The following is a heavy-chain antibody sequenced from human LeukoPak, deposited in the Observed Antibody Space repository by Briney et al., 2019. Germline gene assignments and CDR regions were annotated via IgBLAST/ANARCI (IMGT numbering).Heavy chain of an antibody. Sequence: QPGGSLRLSCAASGFTFSSYAMSWVRQAPGKGLEWVSGISGSGSSTYYADSVKGRFTISRDNSKNTLYLQMNSLRAEDTAVYYCAKDREVGYYYPDFWGKGTSVTVSS. J-gene: IGHJ6*03. V-gene: IGHV3-23*01. CDR3: AKDREVGYYYPDF. D-gene: IGHD2-15*01. CDR1: GFTFSSYA. CDR2: ISGSGSST.